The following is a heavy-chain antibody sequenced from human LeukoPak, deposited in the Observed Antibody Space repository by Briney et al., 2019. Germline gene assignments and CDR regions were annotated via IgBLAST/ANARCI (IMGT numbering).Heavy chain of an antibody. CDR1: GGSFSGYY. V-gene: IGHV4-59*08. CDR2: IYHTGDS. J-gene: IGHJ4*02. D-gene: IGHD2-21*01. Sequence: SETLSLTCAVYGGSFSGYYWSWIRQPPGKGLEWIGYIYHTGDSNQNPSLKGRVTVTLDTPKNQVSLKVTSVTAADTAVYYCARHAFASPLDVWGQGTVVTVSS. CDR3: ARHAFASPLDV.